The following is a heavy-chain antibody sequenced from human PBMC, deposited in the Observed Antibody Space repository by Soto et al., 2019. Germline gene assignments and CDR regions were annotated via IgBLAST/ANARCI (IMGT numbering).Heavy chain of an antibody. D-gene: IGHD2-2*01. CDR2: ISGSGGST. V-gene: IGHV3-23*01. CDR1: GFTFSSYA. J-gene: IGHJ6*02. Sequence: EVQLLESGGGLVQPGGSLRLSCAASGFTFSSYAMSWVRQAPGKGLEWVSAISGSGGSTYYADSVKGRFTISRDNSKNTPYLQMNSLRAEDTAVYYCAKLIGYCSSTSCPARYYYYYGMDVWGQGTTVTVSS. CDR3: AKLIGYCSSTSCPARYYYYYGMDV.